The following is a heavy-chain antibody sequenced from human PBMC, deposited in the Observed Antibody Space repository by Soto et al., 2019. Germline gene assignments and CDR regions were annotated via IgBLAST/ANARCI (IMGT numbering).Heavy chain of an antibody. CDR3: ARRHGYSFDS. CDR1: GFTFNNFG. CDR2: ISYDGFNK. Sequence: QVHLVESGGGVAQPGTSLRLSCEASGFTFNNFGFDWVRQAPGKGLEWVALISYDGFNKYYADSMKGRLTISRDNSKKTVNLHLNNLQPEDTAVYYCARRHGYSFDSWDQGTLVTVSS. V-gene: IGHV3-30*03. J-gene: IGHJ4*02. D-gene: IGHD5-12*01.